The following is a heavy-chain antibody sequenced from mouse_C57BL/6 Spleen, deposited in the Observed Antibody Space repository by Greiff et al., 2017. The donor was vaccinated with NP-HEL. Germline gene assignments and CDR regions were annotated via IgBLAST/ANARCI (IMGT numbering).Heavy chain of an antibody. CDR2: IWTGGGT. Sequence: VKVEESGPGLVAPSQSLSITCTVSGFSLTSYAISWVRQPPGKGLEWLGVIWTGGGTNYNSALKSRLSISKDNSKSQVFLKMNSLQTDDTARYYCARRSYSNPGYFDVWGTGTTVTVSS. V-gene: IGHV2-9-1*01. J-gene: IGHJ1*03. CDR3: ARRSYSNPGYFDV. D-gene: IGHD2-5*01. CDR1: GFSLTSYA.